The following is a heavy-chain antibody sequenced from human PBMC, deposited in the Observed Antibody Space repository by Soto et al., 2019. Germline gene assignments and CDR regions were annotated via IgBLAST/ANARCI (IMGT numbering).Heavy chain of an antibody. CDR3: ARHYNGYYSAASAFDI. CDR1: GYSFTSYW. D-gene: IGHD3-3*01. Sequence: GESLKISCKGSGYSFTSYWISWVRQMPGKGLEWMGRIDPSDSYTNYSPSFQGHVTISADKSISTAYLQWSSLKASDTAMYYCARHYNGYYSAASAFDIWGQGTMVTV. V-gene: IGHV5-10-1*01. CDR2: IDPSDSYT. J-gene: IGHJ3*02.